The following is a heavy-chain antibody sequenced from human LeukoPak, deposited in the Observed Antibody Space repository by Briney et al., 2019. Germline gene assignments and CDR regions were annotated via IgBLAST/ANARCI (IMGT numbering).Heavy chain of an antibody. D-gene: IGHD2-15*01. Sequence: PGGSLRLSCAASGFTFSDYSMNWVRQAPGKGLEWVSSISTSSSFMYYADSVKGRFTVSRDNAKNSLYLQMNSLRAEGTAVYYCTRYRFCSTGTCPPGYWGQGTLVTVSS. V-gene: IGHV3-21*01. CDR2: ISTSSSFM. CDR3: TRYRFCSTGTCPPGY. J-gene: IGHJ4*02. CDR1: GFTFSDYS.